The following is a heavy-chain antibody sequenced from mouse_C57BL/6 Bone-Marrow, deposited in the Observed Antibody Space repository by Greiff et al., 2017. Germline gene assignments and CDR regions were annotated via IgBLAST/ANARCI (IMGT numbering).Heavy chain of an antibody. Sequence: QVQLQQPGAELVMPGASVKLSCKASGYTFTSYWMHWVKQRPGQGLEWIGEIDPSDSYTNYNQKFKGKSTWTVDKSSSTAYMQLSSLTSEDSAVYYCARMTTVVATFDYWGQGTTLTVSS. V-gene: IGHV1-69*01. CDR2: IDPSDSYT. J-gene: IGHJ2*01. D-gene: IGHD1-1*01. CDR1: GYTFTSYW. CDR3: ARMTTVVATFDY.